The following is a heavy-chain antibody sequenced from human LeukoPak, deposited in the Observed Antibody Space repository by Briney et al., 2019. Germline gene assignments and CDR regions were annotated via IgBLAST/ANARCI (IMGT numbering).Heavy chain of an antibody. J-gene: IGHJ4*02. V-gene: IGHV3-23*01. D-gene: IGHD6-13*01. Sequence: GGSLRLSCATSGFTFSSYAMSWVRQAPGKGLEWVSAISGTGGSTYYADSVKGRFTISRDNSRSTLYLQMNSLRAEDTAVYYCAKAASLIATAAVAFDYWGQGTLVTVSS. CDR2: ISGTGGST. CDR1: GFTFSSYA. CDR3: AKAASLIATAAVAFDY.